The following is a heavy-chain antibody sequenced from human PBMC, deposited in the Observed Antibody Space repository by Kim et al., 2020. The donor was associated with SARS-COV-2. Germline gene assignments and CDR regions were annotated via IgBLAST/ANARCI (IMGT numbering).Heavy chain of an antibody. D-gene: IGHD3-10*01. CDR1: GFTFSSYG. J-gene: IGHJ6*02. CDR3: AKDPLSYGSGMDV. Sequence: GGSLRLSCAASGFTFSSYGMHWVRQAPGKGLEWVAVISYDGSNKYYADSVKGRFTISRDNSKNTLYLQMNSLRAEDTAVYYCAKDPLSYGSGMDVWGQGTTVTVSS. V-gene: IGHV3-30*18. CDR2: ISYDGSNK.